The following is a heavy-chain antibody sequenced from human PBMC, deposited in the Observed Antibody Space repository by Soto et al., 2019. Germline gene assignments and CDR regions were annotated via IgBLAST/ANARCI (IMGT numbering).Heavy chain of an antibody. V-gene: IGHV4-30-2*01. Sequence: QLQLQESGSGLVKHSQNLSLTCAVSGGSISSGGSSWSWIRQPPGKGLEWIGYIYHSGSTYYNPSLKSRGTISVDRSKNQFSLKLSSVTAADTAVYYCARAGDSSGPVALGYWGQGTLVTVSS. CDR1: GGSISSGGSS. J-gene: IGHJ4*02. CDR3: ARAGDSSGPVALGY. CDR2: IYHSGST. D-gene: IGHD6-19*01.